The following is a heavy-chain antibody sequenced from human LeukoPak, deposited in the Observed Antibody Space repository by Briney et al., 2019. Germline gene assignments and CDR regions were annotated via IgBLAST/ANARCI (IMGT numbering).Heavy chain of an antibody. CDR3: ARDASPLSGSYSQDY. CDR1: GFTFSSYW. V-gene: IGHV3-74*01. Sequence: GGSLRLSCAASGFTFSSYWMHWVRQAPGKGLVWVSRINTDGSSTSYADSVKGRFTISRDNAKNTLYLQMNSLRAEDTAVYYCARDASPLSGSYSQDYWGQGTLVTVSS. D-gene: IGHD1-26*01. J-gene: IGHJ4*02. CDR2: INTDGSST.